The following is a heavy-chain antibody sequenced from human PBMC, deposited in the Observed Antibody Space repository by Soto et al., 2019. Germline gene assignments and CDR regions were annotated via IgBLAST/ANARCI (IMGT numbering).Heavy chain of an antibody. V-gene: IGHV3-30*03. Sequence: QVQLVESGGGVVQPGRSLRLSCAASEFPFSNYGMHWVGQAPGKGLEWVAHISYDGSNKHYADSVKGRFTISRDNSKNMLFLQMSSLRTEDTAVYYCAGGQYYFDYCGQGTRVSVSS. CDR3: AGGQYYFDY. CDR1: EFPFSNYG. CDR2: ISYDGSNK. D-gene: IGHD2-15*01. J-gene: IGHJ4*02.